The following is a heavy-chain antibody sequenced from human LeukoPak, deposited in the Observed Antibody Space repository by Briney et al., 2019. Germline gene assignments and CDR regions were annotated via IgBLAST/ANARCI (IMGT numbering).Heavy chain of an antibody. CDR3: AKTFSSTVTYDAFDI. Sequence: GGSLRLSCAASGFTFDDYAMHWVRQAPGKGLEWVSLISWDGGSTYYADSVKGRFTISRDNSKNSLYLQMNSLRAEDTALYYCAKTFSSTVTYDAFDIWCQGTMVTVSA. J-gene: IGHJ3*02. D-gene: IGHD4-11*01. V-gene: IGHV3-43D*03. CDR1: GFTFDDYA. CDR2: ISWDGGST.